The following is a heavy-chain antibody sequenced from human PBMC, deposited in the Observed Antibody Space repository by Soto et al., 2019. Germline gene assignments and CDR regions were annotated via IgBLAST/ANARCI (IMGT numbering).Heavy chain of an antibody. V-gene: IGHV3-23*01. CDR2: ISGSGGST. Sequence: EVQLLESGGGLVQPGGSLRLSCAASGFTFSRYAMSWVRQAPGKGLEWVSAISGSGGSTYYADSVKGRFTISRDNSKNTLYLQMNSLRAEDTAVYYCAKDKRAALWFGEFGSSAVFFDYWGQGTLVTVSS. D-gene: IGHD3-10*01. CDR3: AKDKRAALWFGEFGSSAVFFDY. CDR1: GFTFSRYA. J-gene: IGHJ4*02.